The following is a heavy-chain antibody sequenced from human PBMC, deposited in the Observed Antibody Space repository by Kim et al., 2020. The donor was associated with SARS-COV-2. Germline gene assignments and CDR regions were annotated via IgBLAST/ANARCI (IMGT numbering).Heavy chain of an antibody. CDR3: ARVYGDFDC. D-gene: IGHD4-17*01. CDR2: INHSGST. J-gene: IGHJ4*02. V-gene: IGHV4-34*01. Sequence: SETLSLTCAVYGGSFSGYYWSWIRQPPGKGLEWIGEINHSGSTNYNPSLKSRVTISVDTSKNQFSLKLSTVPAADTAAYYCARVYGDFDCWVQGNLVTGS. CDR1: GGSFSGYY.